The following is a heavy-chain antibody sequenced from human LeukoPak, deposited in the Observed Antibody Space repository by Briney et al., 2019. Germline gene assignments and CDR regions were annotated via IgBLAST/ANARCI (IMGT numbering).Heavy chain of an antibody. CDR2: IYYSGHT. CDR1: GGSISSSSYY. CDR3: ARRSDYMDY. V-gene: IGHV4-39*07. Sequence: SETLSLTCSVSGGSISSSSYYWGWIRQPPGKGLEWIGSIYYSGHTNYNPSLKSRVTISVDTSKKQSSLKLSSVTAADTAVYYCARRSDYMDYWGQGTLVTVSS. J-gene: IGHJ4*02.